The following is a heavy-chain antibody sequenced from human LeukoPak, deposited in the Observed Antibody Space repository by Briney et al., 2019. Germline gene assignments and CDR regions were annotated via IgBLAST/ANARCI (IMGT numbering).Heavy chain of an antibody. CDR1: GYTFTSYG. CDR3: ARDYYDSSGYPPGGYYFDY. D-gene: IGHD3-22*01. Sequence: GASVTVSCTASGYTFTSYGISWVRQAPGQGLEWMGWISAYNGNTNYAQKLQGRVTMTTDTSTSTAYMELRSLRSDDTAVYYCARDYYDSSGYPPGGYYFDYWGQGTLVTVSS. J-gene: IGHJ4*02. CDR2: ISAYNGNT. V-gene: IGHV1-18*01.